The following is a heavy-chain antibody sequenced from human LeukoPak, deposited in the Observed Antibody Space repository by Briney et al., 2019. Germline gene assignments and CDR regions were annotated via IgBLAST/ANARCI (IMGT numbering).Heavy chain of an antibody. V-gene: IGHV3-48*01. CDR3: VRQFAS. J-gene: IGHJ4*02. CDR2: VSGSGSTG. Sequence: GGSLGLSCAASGFTFGDHIMNWVRQLPGKRLEWVAYVSGSGSTGYYADSVKGRFTVSRDNGKSSLYLQMNSLRVEDTALYYCVRQFASWGQGTLVTVSS. CDR1: GFTFGDHI.